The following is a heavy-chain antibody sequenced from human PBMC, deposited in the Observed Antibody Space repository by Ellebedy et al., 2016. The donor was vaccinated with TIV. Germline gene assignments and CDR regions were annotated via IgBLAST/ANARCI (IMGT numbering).Heavy chain of an antibody. V-gene: IGHV3-23*01. CDR3: AKDNSPYQWLSQVSY. D-gene: IGHD3-22*01. CDR2: ISGSGGST. J-gene: IGHJ4*02. Sequence: GESLKISXAASGFTFSSYAMSWVRQAPGKGLEWVSAISGSGGSTYYADSVKGRFTISRDNSKNTLYLQMNSLRAEDTAVYYCAKDNSPYQWLSQVSYWGQGTLVTVSS. CDR1: GFTFSSYA.